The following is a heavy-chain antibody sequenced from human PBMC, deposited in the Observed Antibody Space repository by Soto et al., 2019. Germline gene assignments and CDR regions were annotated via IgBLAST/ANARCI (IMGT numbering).Heavy chain of an antibody. CDR2: IYYSGST. D-gene: IGHD3-22*01. CDR3: AGYYDSSGHSPAFDI. Sequence: QVQLQESGPGLVKPSQTLSLTCTVSGGSISSGDYYWSWIRQPPGKGLEWIGYIYYSGSTYYNPSLKSRVTISVDTSKHQFSLKLSSVTAANTAVYYCAGYYDSSGHSPAFDIWGQGTMVTVSS. V-gene: IGHV4-30-4*01. J-gene: IGHJ3*02. CDR1: GGSISSGDYY.